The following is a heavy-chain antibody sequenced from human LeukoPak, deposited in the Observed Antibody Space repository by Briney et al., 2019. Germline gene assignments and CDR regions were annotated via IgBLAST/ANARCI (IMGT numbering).Heavy chain of an antibody. CDR3: AKAPYYYDSSGYYDY. D-gene: IGHD3-22*01. Sequence: GGSLRLSCAASGFTFSSYAMSWVRQAPGKGLEWVSAISGSGGSTYYADSVKGRFTISRDNSKNTLYLQMSSLRAEDTAVYYCAKAPYYYDSSGYYDYWGQGTLVTVSS. V-gene: IGHV3-23*01. CDR2: ISGSGGST. J-gene: IGHJ4*02. CDR1: GFTFSSYA.